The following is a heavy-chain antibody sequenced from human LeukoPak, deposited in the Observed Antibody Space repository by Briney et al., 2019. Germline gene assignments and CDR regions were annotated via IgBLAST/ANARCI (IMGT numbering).Heavy chain of an antibody. J-gene: IGHJ3*02. CDR1: GFSLSTTGVG. D-gene: IGHD6-19*01. CDR3: AHRETAVAGTWAFDI. Sequence: ASGPTLVNPTQTLTLTCTFSGFSLSTTGVGVGWIRQPPGKALEWLALIYWNDDKRYSPSLKSRLTITKGTSKNQVVLTMTNMDPMDTATYYCAHRETAVAGTWAFDIWGQGTMVTVSS. V-gene: IGHV2-5*01. CDR2: IYWNDDK.